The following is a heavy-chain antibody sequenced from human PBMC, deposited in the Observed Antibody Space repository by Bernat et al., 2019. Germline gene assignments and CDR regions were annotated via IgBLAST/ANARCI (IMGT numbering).Heavy chain of an antibody. CDR2: INPNSGGT. V-gene: IGHV1-2*02. J-gene: IGHJ4*02. CDR3: AGEGSIARLVARWELPYIDY. CDR1: GYTFTGYY. Sequence: QVQLVQSGAEVKKPGASVKVSCKASGYTFTGYYMHWVRQAPGQGLEWMGWINPNSGGTNYAQKFQGRVTMTRDTSISTAYMELSRLRSDDTAVDYCAGEGSIARLVARWELPYIDYWGQGTMVTVSS. D-gene: IGHD1-26*01.